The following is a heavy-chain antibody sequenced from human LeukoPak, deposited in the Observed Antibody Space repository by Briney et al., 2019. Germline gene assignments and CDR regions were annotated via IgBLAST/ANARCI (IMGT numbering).Heavy chain of an antibody. J-gene: IGHJ4*02. CDR3: AREYSESYREFDY. CDR2: SYYSGST. D-gene: IGHD1-26*01. CDR1: GGSISSHY. Sequence: PSETLSLTCTVSGGSISSHYWSWIRQPPGKGLEWIGYSYYSGSTNYNPSLKSRVTISVDTSKNQFSLKLSSVTAADTAVYYCAREYSESYREFDYWGQGTLVTVSS. V-gene: IGHV4-59*11.